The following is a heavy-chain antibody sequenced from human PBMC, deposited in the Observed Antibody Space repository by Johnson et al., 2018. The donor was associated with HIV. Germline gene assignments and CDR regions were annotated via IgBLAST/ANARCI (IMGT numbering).Heavy chain of an antibody. J-gene: IGHJ3*02. D-gene: IGHD3-9*01. Sequence: QVQLVESGGGVVQPGRSLRLSCAASGFTFSSYAMHWVRQAPGKGLEWVAVISYDGSNKYYAESVKGRFTISRDNSKNTLYLQMNSLRAEDTAVYYCASVYYNILTGYYYDALDMWGQGTMVTVSS. V-gene: IGHV3-30-3*01. CDR3: ASVYYNILTGYYYDALDM. CDR2: ISYDGSNK. CDR1: GFTFSSYA.